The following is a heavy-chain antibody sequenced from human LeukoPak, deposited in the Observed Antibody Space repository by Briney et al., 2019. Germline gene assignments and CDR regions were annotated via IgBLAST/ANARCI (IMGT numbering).Heavy chain of an antibody. CDR1: GYTFTSYD. Sequence: ASVKVSCKASGYTFTSYDINWVRQATGQGLEWMGWMNPNSGHTGYAQKFQGRVTMTRNTSISTAYMELSSLRSEDTAVYYCARGPTAATYYYGSGSYYLNYWGQGTLVTVSS. CDR2: MNPNSGHT. CDR3: ARGPTAATYYYGSGSYYLNY. V-gene: IGHV1-8*01. J-gene: IGHJ4*02. D-gene: IGHD3-10*01.